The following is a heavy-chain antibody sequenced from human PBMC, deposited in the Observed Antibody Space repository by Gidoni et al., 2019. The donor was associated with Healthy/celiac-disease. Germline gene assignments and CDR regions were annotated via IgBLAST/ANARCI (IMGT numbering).Heavy chain of an antibody. Sequence: QVQLVQSGAEAKKPGSLVKVSCKASGGTFSSYAISWVRQAPGQGLEWMGRIIPILGIANYAQKCQGRVTITADKSTSTAYMELSSLRSEDTAVYYCARDLGWFDPWGQGTLVTVSS. D-gene: IGHD3-16*01. CDR1: GGTFSSYA. V-gene: IGHV1-69*04. CDR2: IIPILGIA. CDR3: ARDLGWFDP. J-gene: IGHJ5*02.